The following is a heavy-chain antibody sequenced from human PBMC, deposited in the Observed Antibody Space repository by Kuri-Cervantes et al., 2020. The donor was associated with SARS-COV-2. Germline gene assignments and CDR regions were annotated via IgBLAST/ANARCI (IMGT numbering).Heavy chain of an antibody. D-gene: IGHD3-10*01. V-gene: IGHV1-46*01. CDR1: VYTFTSYG. J-gene: IGHJ6*03. Sequence: ASVNVSCKASVYTFTSYGISWVRQAPGQGLEWMGIINPSGGSTSYAQKFQGRVTMTRDTSTSTAYMDLSSLRSEDTAVYYGARNYYGSGSYYNGLYYYYMDVWGKGTTVTVSS. CDR3: ARNYYGSGSYYNGLYYYYMDV. CDR2: INPSGGST.